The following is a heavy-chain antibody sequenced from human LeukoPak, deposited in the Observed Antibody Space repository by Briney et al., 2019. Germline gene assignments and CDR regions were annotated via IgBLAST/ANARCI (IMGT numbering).Heavy chain of an antibody. J-gene: IGHJ4*02. D-gene: IGHD3-10*01. CDR3: ARSYGSGPLDY. CDR2: INHSGST. V-gene: IGHV4-34*01. CDR1: GGSFSGDY. Sequence: PSESLSLTCAVYGGSFSGDYWSWIRQPPGKGRGWIGEINHSGSTNYNPSLKSRVTISVDTSKTQFSLKLSSVTAADPAVYYCARSYGSGPLDYWGQGTLVTVSS.